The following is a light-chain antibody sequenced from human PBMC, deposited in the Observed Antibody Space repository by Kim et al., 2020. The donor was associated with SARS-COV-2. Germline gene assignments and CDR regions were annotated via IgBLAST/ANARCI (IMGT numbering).Light chain of an antibody. J-gene: IGKJ2*01. CDR3: QQYNSYLYT. Sequence: SASVGDRVTITCRASQTISNGLAWYQQKPGKAPKLLIYDASTFESGVPSRFSGSGSGTEFTLTFSSLQPDDFATYSCQQYNSYLYTFGQGTKLEI. V-gene: IGKV1-5*01. CDR2: DAS. CDR1: QTISNG.